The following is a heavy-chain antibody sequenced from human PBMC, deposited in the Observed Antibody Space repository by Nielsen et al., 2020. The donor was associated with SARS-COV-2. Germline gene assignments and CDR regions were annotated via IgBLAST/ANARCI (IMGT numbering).Heavy chain of an antibody. D-gene: IGHD2-21*02. Sequence: LSCAASGFTFLDYAMYWVRQPPGQGLEWVASLTGDSGRVAYADSVKGRFTISRDNAKNSLFLQMNSLRVDDTAFYFCARDVRPGVTSWFEFAMDVWGLGIAVTV. CDR2: LTGDSGRV. CDR3: ARDVRPGVTSWFEFAMDV. CDR1: GFTFLDYA. J-gene: IGHJ6*02. V-gene: IGHV3-9*01.